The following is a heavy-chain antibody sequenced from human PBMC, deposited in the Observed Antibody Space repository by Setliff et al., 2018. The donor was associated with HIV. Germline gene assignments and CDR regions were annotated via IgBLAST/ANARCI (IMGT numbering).Heavy chain of an antibody. V-gene: IGHV4-34*01. D-gene: IGHD6-6*01. CDR2: INHSGST. CDR3: ARGRHYSSSAPFAIDF. Sequence: SLTCAVYGGSFSGYYWSWIRQPPGKGLEWIGEINHSGSTNYNPSLKSRVAISVDTSKNQFSVKLSSVTAADTAVYYCARGRHYSSSAPFAIDFWGQGMLVTVSS. CDR1: GGSFSGYY. J-gene: IGHJ4*02.